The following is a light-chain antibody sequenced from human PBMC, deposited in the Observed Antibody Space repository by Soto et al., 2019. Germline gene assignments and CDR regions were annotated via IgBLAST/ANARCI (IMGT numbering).Light chain of an antibody. V-gene: IGKV3-20*01. J-gene: IGKJ1*01. CDR2: GAS. CDR1: QTVSSAY. CDR3: QQYNTSPWT. Sequence: DTVFTQSPGTLSFSPGERATLSCRASQTVSSAYLAWCQQKPGQAPRRLIYGASSRATGIPDRFSGAGSGTEFTLTISRVAPEDYAVYYCQQYNTSPWTFGQGTKVDIK.